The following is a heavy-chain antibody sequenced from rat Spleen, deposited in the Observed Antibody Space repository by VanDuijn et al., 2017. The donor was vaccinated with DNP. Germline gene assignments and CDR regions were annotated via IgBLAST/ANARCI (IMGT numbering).Heavy chain of an antibody. Sequence: QVQLKESGPGLVQPSQTLSLTCTVSGFSLMDYNVHWVRQPTEKGLEWMGVIWTGGSTDYNSALKSRLSISRDTSKSQVFLKMNSLQTEDTATYYCARTTLYVMDAWGQGASVTVSS. CDR1: GFSLMDYN. J-gene: IGHJ4*01. V-gene: IGHV2-30*01. CDR3: ARTTLYVMDA. D-gene: IGHD1-10*01. CDR2: IWTGGST.